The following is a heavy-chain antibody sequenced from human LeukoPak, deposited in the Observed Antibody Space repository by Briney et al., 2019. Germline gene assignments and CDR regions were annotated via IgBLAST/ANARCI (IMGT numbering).Heavy chain of an antibody. V-gene: IGHV3-23*01. Sequence: GGSLRLSCAASGFTFSSYAMSWVRQAPGKGLEWVSAISGSGGSTYYADSVKGRFTISRDNSKNTLYLQMNSLRAEDTAIYYCAKNVAASPFRYFDSWGQGTLVTVSS. D-gene: IGHD6-13*01. J-gene: IGHJ4*02. CDR2: ISGSGGST. CDR3: AKNVAASPFRYFDS. CDR1: GFTFSSYA.